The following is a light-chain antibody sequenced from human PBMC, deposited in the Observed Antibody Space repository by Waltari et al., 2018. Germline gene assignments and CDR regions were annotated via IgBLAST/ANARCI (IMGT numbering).Light chain of an antibody. V-gene: IGKV3-20*01. Sequence: EIVLTQSPGTLSLSLGERATVSCRASRSVSRALAWYQQKPGQAPRLLIYGASTRATGIPDRFSGSGSGTDFSLTISRLEPDDFAIYYCQHYLRLPVTFGQGT. CDR2: GAS. J-gene: IGKJ1*01. CDR1: RSVSRA. CDR3: QHYLRLPVT.